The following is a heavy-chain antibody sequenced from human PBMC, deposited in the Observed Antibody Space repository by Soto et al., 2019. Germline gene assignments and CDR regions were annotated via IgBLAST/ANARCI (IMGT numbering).Heavy chain of an antibody. J-gene: IGHJ6*02. CDR3: AKDISGRGSFYYYHGLDV. Sequence: VQLVESGGGLVQPGRSLRLSCAASKFTFDDYAMHWVRQAPGKGLEWVSGISWNGGSIGYADSVKARFTISRDNAKNSLYLQMNSLRVEDTALYYCAKDISGRGSFYYYHGLDVWGQGTTVTVSS. D-gene: IGHD1-26*01. V-gene: IGHV3-9*01. CDR1: KFTFDDYA. CDR2: ISWNGGSI.